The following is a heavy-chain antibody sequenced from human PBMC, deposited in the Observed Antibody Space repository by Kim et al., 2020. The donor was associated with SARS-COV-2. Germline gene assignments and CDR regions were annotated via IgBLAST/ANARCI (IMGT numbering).Heavy chain of an antibody. J-gene: IGHJ4*02. V-gene: IGHV3-11*06. CDR1: GFTFSDYY. CDR2: ISSSSSYT. CDR3: AREGLGYCSSTSCYLFDY. Sequence: GGSLRLSCATSGFTFSDYYMSWIRQAPGKGLEWVSYISSSSSYTNYADSVKGRFTISRDNAKNSLYLQMNSLRAEDTAVYYCAREGLGYCSSTSCYLFDYWGQGTLVTVSS. D-gene: IGHD2-2*01.